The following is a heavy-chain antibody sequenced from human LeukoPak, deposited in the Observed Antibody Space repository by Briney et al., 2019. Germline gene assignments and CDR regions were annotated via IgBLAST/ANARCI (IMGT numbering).Heavy chain of an antibody. V-gene: IGHV1-24*01. D-gene: IGHD3-3*01. CDR2: FDPEDGET. CDR3: ARDYYDFWSGYSQSRPSDAFDI. Sequence: GASVKVSRKVSGYTLTELSMHWVRQAPGKGLEWMGGFDPEDGETIYAQKFQGRVTMTEDTSTDTAYMELRSLRSDDTAVYYCARDYYDFWSGYSQSRPSDAFDIWGQGTMVTVSS. CDR1: GYTLTELS. J-gene: IGHJ3*02.